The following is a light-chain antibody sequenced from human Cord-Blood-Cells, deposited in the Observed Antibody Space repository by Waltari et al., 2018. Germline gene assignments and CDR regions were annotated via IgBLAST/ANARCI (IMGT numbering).Light chain of an antibody. CDR1: SSDVGSYNL. V-gene: IGLV2-23*01. Sequence: QSALTQPASVSGSPGQSITIPCTGTSSDVGSYNLVSWYQQHPGKAPKRMIYEGSKRPSGVSNRFSGSKSGNTASLTISGLQAEDEADYYCCSYAGSSTWVFGGGTKLIVL. CDR3: CSYAGSSTWV. CDR2: EGS. J-gene: IGLJ3*02.